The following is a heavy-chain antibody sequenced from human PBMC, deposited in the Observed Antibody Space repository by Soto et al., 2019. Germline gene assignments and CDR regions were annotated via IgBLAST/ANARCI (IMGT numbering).Heavy chain of an antibody. D-gene: IGHD1-26*01. CDR2: ISYDGSNK. J-gene: IGHJ3*02. CDR3: ARVIVGATTGAFDI. CDR1: GFSLSSYA. V-gene: IGHV3-30-3*01. Sequence: QVQLVESGGGVVQPGRSLRLSCAASGFSLSSYAMHWVRQAPGKGLEWVGVISYDGSNKYYADSVKGRFTISRDNSKNTLYLQMNSLRAEDTAVYYCARVIVGATTGAFDIWGQGTMVTVSS.